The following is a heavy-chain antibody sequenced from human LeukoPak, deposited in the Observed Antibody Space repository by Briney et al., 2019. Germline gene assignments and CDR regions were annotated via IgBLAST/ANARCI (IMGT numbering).Heavy chain of an antibody. Sequence: PSETLSLTCTVSGGSISSYYWSWIRQPAGKGLEWIGRIYTCGSTNYNPSLKSRVTMSVDTSKNQFSLKLSSVTAADTAVYYCARETSYYDSSGYSYWGQGTLVTVSS. V-gene: IGHV4-4*07. CDR3: ARETSYYDSSGYSY. CDR2: IYTCGST. J-gene: IGHJ4*02. D-gene: IGHD3-22*01. CDR1: GGSISSYY.